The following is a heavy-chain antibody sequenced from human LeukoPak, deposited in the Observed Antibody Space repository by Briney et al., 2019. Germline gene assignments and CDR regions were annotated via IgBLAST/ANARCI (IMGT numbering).Heavy chain of an antibody. V-gene: IGHV3-30-3*01. Sequence: GGSLRLSCAASGFTFSSYAMHWVRQAPGKGLEWVAVISYDGSNKYYADSVKGRFTISRDNSKNTLYLQMNSLRAEDTAVYYCARVWEPYNWNYYVAAETTAVSAPDYWGQGTLVTVSS. J-gene: IGHJ4*02. CDR3: ARVWEPYNWNYYVAAETTAVSAPDY. D-gene: IGHD1-7*01. CDR2: ISYDGSNK. CDR1: GFTFSSYA.